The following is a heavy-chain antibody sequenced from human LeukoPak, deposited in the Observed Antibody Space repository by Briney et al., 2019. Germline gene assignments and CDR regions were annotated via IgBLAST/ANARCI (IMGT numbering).Heavy chain of an antibody. CDR1: GYTFTSYD. D-gene: IGHD3-22*01. V-gene: IGHV1-8*01. CDR2: MNPNSGNT. CDR3: AAFGGSGYNAPFGY. Sequence: GASVKVSCKASGYTFTSYDINWVRQATGQGLEWMGWMNPNSGNTGYAQKFQGRVTMTRNTSISTAYMELSSLRSEDTAVYYCAAFGGSGYNAPFGYWGQGTLVTVSS. J-gene: IGHJ4*02.